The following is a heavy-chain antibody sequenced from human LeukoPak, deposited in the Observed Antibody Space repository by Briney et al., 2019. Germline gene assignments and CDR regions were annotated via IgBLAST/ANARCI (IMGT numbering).Heavy chain of an antibody. CDR1: GGTFTISA. J-gene: IGHJ4*02. CDR3: ARVRIAVAGKYYFDY. V-gene: IGHV1-69*04. CDR2: IIPVLNIT. D-gene: IGHD6-19*01. Sequence: SVTVSCKTSGGTFTISAITWVRQAPGQGLEWMGRIIPVLNITTHAQKFQGRVTITADTSTSTVYMELSSLRSDDTAVYYCARVRIAVAGKYYFDYWGQGTLVTAS.